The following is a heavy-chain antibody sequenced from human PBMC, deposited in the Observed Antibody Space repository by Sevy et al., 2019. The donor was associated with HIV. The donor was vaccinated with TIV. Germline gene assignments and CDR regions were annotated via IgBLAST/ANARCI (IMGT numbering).Heavy chain of an antibody. J-gene: IGHJ6*02. CDR1: GFNFSRYW. V-gene: IGHV3-7*03. Sequence: GGSLRLSCAASGFNFSRYWMSWVGQAPGKGLESVANIKLDGSEKYYVDSVKGRFTISRDNAKNSLYLQMNSLRAEDSAVYYCARDCSSTSCLWGMDVWGQGTTVTVSS. CDR2: IKLDGSEK. D-gene: IGHD2-2*01. CDR3: ARDCSSTSCLWGMDV.